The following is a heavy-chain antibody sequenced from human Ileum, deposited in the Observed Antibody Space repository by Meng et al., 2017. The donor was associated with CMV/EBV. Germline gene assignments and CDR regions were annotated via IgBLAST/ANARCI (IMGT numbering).Heavy chain of an antibody. J-gene: IGHJ4*02. CDR3: ARDSTYPSGLDY. V-gene: IGHV4-39*07. CDR2: ISYSGTA. D-gene: IGHD3-10*01. Sequence: QLHLQASGPGRVKPSETLSLTCTASGGSISSSLYYWGWIRQPPGKGLEWIGTISYSGTAFYNLSLKSRVAISIDTSKFQFSLKLSSVTATDTAVYYCARDSTYPSGLDYWGQGTLVTVSS. CDR1: GGSISSSLYY.